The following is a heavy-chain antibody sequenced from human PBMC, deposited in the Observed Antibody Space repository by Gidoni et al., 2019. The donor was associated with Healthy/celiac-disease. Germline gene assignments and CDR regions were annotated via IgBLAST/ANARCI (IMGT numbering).Heavy chain of an antibody. J-gene: IGHJ6*02. CDR3: TTPLWFRELLLNIGYYGMDV. V-gene: IGHV3-49*05. CDR1: GFTFGEYA. CDR2: SRSKAYGGTI. D-gene: IGHD3-10*01. Sequence: EVQLVEAGGGVVKPGRSLRFSCTASGFTFGEYAMSWFRQAPGKGLEWVGLSRSKAYGGTIEYAASVKVRFTISRDDSKSIAYLQMNSLKTEDTAVYYCTTPLWFRELLLNIGYYGMDVWGQGTTVTVSS.